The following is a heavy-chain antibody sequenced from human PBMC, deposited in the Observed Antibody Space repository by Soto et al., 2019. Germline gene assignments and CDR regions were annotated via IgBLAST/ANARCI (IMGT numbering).Heavy chain of an antibody. D-gene: IGHD1-26*01. J-gene: IGHJ4*02. CDR3: ALALGPTTGLDY. CDR1: GASTVSHYH. CDR2: IFNSGTT. Sequence: QVQLQESGPGLVKPSQTLSLTCSVSGASTVSHYHWTWIRRPPGKGLEWMGYIFNSGTTFYNPSLTSRLSISMDTSGNHFSLELRSVTAAETAVYYCALALGPTTGLDYWGQGTLVTVSS. V-gene: IGHV4-31*02.